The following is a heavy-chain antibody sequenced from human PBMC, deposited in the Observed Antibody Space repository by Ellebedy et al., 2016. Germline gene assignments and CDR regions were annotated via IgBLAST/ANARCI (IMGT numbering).Heavy chain of an antibody. CDR3: ARSPDYGDYSYWYFDL. J-gene: IGHJ2*01. CDR2: IYPGDSDT. D-gene: IGHD4-17*01. CDR1: GYSFTSYW. V-gene: IGHV5-51*01. Sequence: GVSLKISCKGSGYSFTSYWIGWVRQMPGKGLEWMGIIYPGDSDTGYSPSFQGQVTISADKSISTAYLQWSSLKASDTAMYYCARSPDYGDYSYWYFDLWGRGTLVTVSS.